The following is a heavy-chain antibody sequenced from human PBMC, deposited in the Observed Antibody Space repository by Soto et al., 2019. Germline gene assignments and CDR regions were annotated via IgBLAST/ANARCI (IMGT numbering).Heavy chain of an antibody. CDR3: AREGDYYDSSGYFDY. D-gene: IGHD3-22*01. Sequence: GASVNVSCKASGGTFSSYAISWVRQAPGQGLEWMGGIIPIFGTANYAQKFQGRVTITADESTSTAYMELSSLRSEDTAVYYCAREGDYYDSSGYFDYWGQGTLVTVSS. CDR2: IIPIFGTA. V-gene: IGHV1-69*13. J-gene: IGHJ4*02. CDR1: GGTFSSYA.